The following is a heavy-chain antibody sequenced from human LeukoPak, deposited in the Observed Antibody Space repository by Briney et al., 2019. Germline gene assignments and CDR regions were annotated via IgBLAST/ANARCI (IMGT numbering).Heavy chain of an antibody. V-gene: IGHV3-21*01. J-gene: IGHJ5*02. CDR1: GFTFSSYS. Sequence: PGGSLRLSCAASGFTFSSYSMNWVRQAPGKGLEWVSSISSSSSYIYYADSVKGRFTISRDNAKNSLYLQMNSLRAEDTAVYYCARRGYVWGSYRYTPWGQGTLVTVSS. CDR3: ARRGYVWGSYRYTP. CDR2: ISSSSSYI. D-gene: IGHD3-16*02.